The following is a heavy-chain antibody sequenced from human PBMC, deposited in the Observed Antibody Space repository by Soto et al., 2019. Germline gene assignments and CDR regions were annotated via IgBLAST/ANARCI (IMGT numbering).Heavy chain of an antibody. CDR1: GDSISSYY. CDR3: ARVGATSSSWENWFDS. Sequence: QVQLQESGPGLVKPSETLSLSCTVSGDSISSYYWNWIRQPPGKGLEWIGYIYYTGSTNHNPSLKSRVSLSLDTSKNQFSLNLSSVTAADTAVYYCARVGATSSSWENWFDSWGQGILVTVSS. D-gene: IGHD6-13*01. CDR2: IYYTGST. V-gene: IGHV4-59*01. J-gene: IGHJ5*01.